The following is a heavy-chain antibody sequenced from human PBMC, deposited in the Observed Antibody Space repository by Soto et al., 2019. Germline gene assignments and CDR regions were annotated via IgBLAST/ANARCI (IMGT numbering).Heavy chain of an antibody. CDR1: GFSLSINGVG. CDR3: VLRRGSDCGADSYDGFDI. D-gene: IGHD2-21*02. V-gene: IGHV2-5*02. Sequence: QITLKESGPTLVKPTQTLTLTCTFSGFSLSINGVGVGWVRQPPGKALEWLALVYWDDDKRYSPSLKSRLAIIKYTSKNQVALTMTNMDPVDTATYFCVLRRGSDCGADSYDGFDIWGQGTMVTVSS. CDR2: VYWDDDK. J-gene: IGHJ3*02.